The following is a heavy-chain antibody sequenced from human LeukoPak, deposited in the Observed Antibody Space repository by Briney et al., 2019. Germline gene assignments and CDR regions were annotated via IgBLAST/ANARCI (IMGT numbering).Heavy chain of an antibody. CDR1: GYTFTGYY. CDR2: INPNSGGT. CDR3: ARDLAAAGSFDY. J-gene: IGHJ4*02. V-gene: IGHV1-2*02. Sequence: GASVKVSCKASGYTFTGYYMHWVRQAPGQGLEWMGWINPNSGGTNYAQKFQGRVTITRDTSISTAYMELSRLRSDDTAVYYCARDLAAAGSFDYWGQGTLVTVSS. D-gene: IGHD6-13*01.